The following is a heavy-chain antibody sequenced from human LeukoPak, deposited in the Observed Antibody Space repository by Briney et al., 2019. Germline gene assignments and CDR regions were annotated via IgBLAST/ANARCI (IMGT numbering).Heavy chain of an antibody. CDR3: AREVGLQGQ. CDR2: ISWNSGSI. Sequence: PGGSLRLSCAASGFTFDDYAMHWVRQAPGKGLEWVSGISWNSGSIGYADSVKGRFTISRDNAKNSLYLQMNSLRAEDTAVYYCAREVGLQGQWGQGTLVTVSS. CDR1: GFTFDDYA. V-gene: IGHV3-9*01. D-gene: IGHD1-26*01. J-gene: IGHJ4*02.